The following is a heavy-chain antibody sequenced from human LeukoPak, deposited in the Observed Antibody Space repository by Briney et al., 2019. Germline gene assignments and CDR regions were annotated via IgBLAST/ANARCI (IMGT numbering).Heavy chain of an antibody. CDR3: ARDHKYYYGSGSYYDPPYYFDY. D-gene: IGHD3-10*01. CDR1: GGTFSSYA. Sequence: GASVKVSCKASGGTFSSYAISWVRQAPGQGLEWMGGSIPIFGTANYAQKFQGRVTITADESTSTAYMELSSLRSEDTAVYYCARDHKYYYGSGSYYDPPYYFDYWGQGTLVTVSS. J-gene: IGHJ4*02. V-gene: IGHV1-69*13. CDR2: SIPIFGTA.